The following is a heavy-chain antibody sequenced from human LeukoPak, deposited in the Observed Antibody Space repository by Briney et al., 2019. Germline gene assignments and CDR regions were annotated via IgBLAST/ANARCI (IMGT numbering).Heavy chain of an antibody. J-gene: IGHJ6*04. CDR2: IKQDGSEK. Sequence: GGSLRLSCAASGFTFSSYWMSWVRQAPGKGLEWVANIKQDGSEKYYVDSVKGRFTISRDNAKNSLYLQMNSLRAEDTAVYYCARDLRYFDWLLSGYYYYGMDVWGKGTTVTVSS. CDR1: GFTFSSYW. D-gene: IGHD3-9*01. CDR3: ARDLRYFDWLLSGYYYYGMDV. V-gene: IGHV3-7*01.